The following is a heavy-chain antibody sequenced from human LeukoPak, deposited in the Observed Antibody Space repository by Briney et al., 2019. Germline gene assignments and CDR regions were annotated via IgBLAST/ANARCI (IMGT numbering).Heavy chain of an antibody. CDR1: GFTFSNAW. Sequence: GGSLRLSCAASGFTFSNAWMSWVRQAPGKGLEWVGRIKSKTDGGTTDYAAPVKGRFTISRDDSKNTLYLQMNSLKTEDTAVYYCTTDTGPYSSSWIPASDYYYYYYMDVWGKGTTVTVSS. J-gene: IGHJ6*03. V-gene: IGHV3-15*01. D-gene: IGHD6-13*01. CDR3: TTDTGPYSSSWIPASDYYYYYYMDV. CDR2: IKSKTDGGTT.